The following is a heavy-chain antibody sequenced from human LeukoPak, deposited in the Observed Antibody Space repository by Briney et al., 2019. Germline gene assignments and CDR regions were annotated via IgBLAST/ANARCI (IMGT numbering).Heavy chain of an antibody. V-gene: IGHV4-34*01. CDR2: INHSGST. D-gene: IGHD3-22*01. Sequence: PSETLSLTCAVYGGSFSGYYWSWIRQPPGKGLEWIGGINHSGSTNYNPSLKSRVTISVDTSKNQFSLKLSSVTAADTAVYYCARCHYYDSSGFLDYWGQGTLVTVSS. J-gene: IGHJ4*02. CDR1: GGSFSGYY. CDR3: ARCHYYDSSGFLDY.